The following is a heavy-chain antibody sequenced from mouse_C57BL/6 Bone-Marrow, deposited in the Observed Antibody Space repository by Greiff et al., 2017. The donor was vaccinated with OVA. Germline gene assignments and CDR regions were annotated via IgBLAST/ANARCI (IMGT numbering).Heavy chain of an antibody. D-gene: IGHD1-1*01. CDR2: IDPSDSYT. J-gene: IGHJ3*01. V-gene: IGHV1-59*01. Sequence: QVHVKQPGAELVRPGTSVKLSCKASGYTFTSYWMHWVKQRPGQGLEWIGVIDPSDSYTNYNQKFKGKATLTVDTSSSTAYMQLSSLTSEDSAVYYCARSHYYGSSRSGFAYWGQGTLVTVSA. CDR1: GYTFTSYW. CDR3: ARSHYYGSSRSGFAY.